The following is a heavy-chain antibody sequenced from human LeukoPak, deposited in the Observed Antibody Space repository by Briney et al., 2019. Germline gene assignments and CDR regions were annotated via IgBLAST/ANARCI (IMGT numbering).Heavy chain of an antibody. CDR1: GYTFTSYD. CDR2: MNPNSGNT. Sequence: ASVKVSCXASGYTFTSYDINWVRQATGQGLEWMGWMNPNSGNTGYAQKFQGRVTITRNTSISTAYMELSSLRSEDTAVYYCARTEAYYDFWSGYYSYYFDYWGQGTLVTVSS. J-gene: IGHJ4*02. CDR3: ARTEAYYDFWSGYYSYYFDY. D-gene: IGHD3-3*01. V-gene: IGHV1-8*03.